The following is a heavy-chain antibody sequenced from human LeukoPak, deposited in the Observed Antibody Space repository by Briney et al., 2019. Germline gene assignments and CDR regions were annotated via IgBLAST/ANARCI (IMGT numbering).Heavy chain of an antibody. Sequence: GASVKVSCKASGYTFTGYYMHWVRQAPGQGLEWMGWINPNSGGTNYAQKFQGRVTMTRDTSIGTAYMELSRLRSDDTAVYYCARIKSSNKDPTSGSYFLYWGQGTLVTVSS. J-gene: IGHJ4*02. CDR1: GYTFTGYY. D-gene: IGHD1-26*01. CDR2: INPNSGGT. CDR3: ARIKSSNKDPTSGSYFLY. V-gene: IGHV1-2*02.